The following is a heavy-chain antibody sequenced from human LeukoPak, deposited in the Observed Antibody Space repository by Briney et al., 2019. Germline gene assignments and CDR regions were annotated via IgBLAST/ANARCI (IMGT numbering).Heavy chain of an antibody. D-gene: IGHD3-9*01. CDR2: IYYSGST. Sequence: SETLSLTCTVSGGSISSSSYYWGWIRQPPGKGLEWIGSIYYSGSTYYNPSLKSRVTISVDTSKNQFSLKLSSVTAAHTAVYYCARHTPGGPLRYFDWPQPYYFDYWGQGALVTVSS. CDR1: GGSISSSSYY. V-gene: IGHV4-39*01. CDR3: ARHTPGGPLRYFDWPQPYYFDY. J-gene: IGHJ4*02.